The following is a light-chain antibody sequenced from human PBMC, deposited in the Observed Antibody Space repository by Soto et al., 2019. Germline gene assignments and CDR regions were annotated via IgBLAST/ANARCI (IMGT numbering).Light chain of an antibody. CDR2: AAS. V-gene: IGKV1-39*01. CDR1: QSIRNY. Sequence: DIQMSQSPSSLSASVGDRVTIACRPSQSIRNYLNWYEQRRGKAPKIXIYAASSLQSGVPSRFSGSGAGTVCTRTISSLQPEDFVTDDCQQTYSTPITFGPGTRLEIK. J-gene: IGKJ5*01. CDR3: QQTYSTPIT.